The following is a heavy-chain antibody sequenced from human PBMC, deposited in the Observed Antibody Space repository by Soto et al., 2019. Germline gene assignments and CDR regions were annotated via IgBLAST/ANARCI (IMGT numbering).Heavy chain of an antibody. CDR2: INPNSGGT. D-gene: IGHD5-12*01. CDR3: ARVRFNSGPLDY. CDR1: GYTFTGYY. V-gene: IGHV1-2*02. Sequence: ASVKVSCKASGYTFTGYYMHWVRQAPGQGLEWMGWINPNSGGTNYAQKFQGRVTMTRDTSISTAYMELSRLRSDDTAVYYCARVRFNSGPLDYWRQGTLVTVSS. J-gene: IGHJ4*02.